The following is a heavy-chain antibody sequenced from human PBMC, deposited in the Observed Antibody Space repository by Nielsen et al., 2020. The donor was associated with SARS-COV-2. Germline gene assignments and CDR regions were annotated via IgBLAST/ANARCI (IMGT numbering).Heavy chain of an antibody. CDR2: ISSSSSYI. J-gene: IGHJ6*02. Sequence: GESLKISCAASGFTFSSYNMNWVRQAPGKGLEWVSSISSSSSYIYYADSVKGRFTISRDNAKNSLYLQMNSLRAEDTAVYYCARDPGIAARLYYYYYYGMDVWGQGTTVTVSS. D-gene: IGHD6-6*01. CDR1: GFTFSSYN. V-gene: IGHV3-21*01. CDR3: ARDPGIAARLYYYYYYGMDV.